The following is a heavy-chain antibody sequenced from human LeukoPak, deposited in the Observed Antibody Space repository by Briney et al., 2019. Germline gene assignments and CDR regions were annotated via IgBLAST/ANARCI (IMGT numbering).Heavy chain of an antibody. CDR3: AKDYYDPYYFDY. J-gene: IGHJ4*02. D-gene: IGHD3-3*01. Sequence: GGSLRLSCAASGFTVSSNYMSWVRQAPGKGLEWVSLIYSVGTTYYADSVKGRFTISRDNSKNTLYLQMNSLRAEDTAIYYCAKDYYDPYYFDYWGQGTLVTVSS. V-gene: IGHV3-53*01. CDR1: GFTVSSNY. CDR2: IYSVGTT.